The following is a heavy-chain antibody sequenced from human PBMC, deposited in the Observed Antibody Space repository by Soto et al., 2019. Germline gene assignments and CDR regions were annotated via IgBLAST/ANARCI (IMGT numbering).Heavy chain of an antibody. J-gene: IGHJ6*02. CDR3: AKNKLRYFDWYGMDV. CDR2: ISGSGGST. D-gene: IGHD3-9*01. CDR1: GFTFSSYA. V-gene: IGHV3-23*01. Sequence: GGSLRLSCAASGFTFSSYAMSWVRQAPGKGLEWVSAISGSGGSTYYADSVKGRFTISRDNSKNTLYLQMNSLRAEDTAVYYCAKNKLRYFDWYGMDVWGQGTTVTAP.